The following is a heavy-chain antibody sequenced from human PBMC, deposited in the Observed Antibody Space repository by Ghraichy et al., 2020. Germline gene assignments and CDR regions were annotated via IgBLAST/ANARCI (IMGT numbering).Heavy chain of an antibody. D-gene: IGHD6-19*01. J-gene: IGHJ4*02. V-gene: IGHV4-39*01. CDR2: IYYSGST. Sequence: SETLSLTCTVSGGSISSSSYYWGWIRQPPGKGLEWIGSIYYSGSTYYNPSLKSRVTISVDTSKNQFSLKLSSVTAADTAVYYCARQTFSGWYADYWGQGTLVTVSS. CDR3: ARQTFSGWYADY. CDR1: GGSISSSSYY.